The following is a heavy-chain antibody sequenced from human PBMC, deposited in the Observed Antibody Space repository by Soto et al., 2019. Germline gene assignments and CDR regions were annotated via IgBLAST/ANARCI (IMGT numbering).Heavy chain of an antibody. D-gene: IGHD2-2*01. Sequence: QITLKESGPTLVKPTQTLTLTCTFSGFSLSTSGVGVGWIRQPPGKALEWLALIYWDDDKRYSPSLKSRLTITKETXXNXVXXTMTNMDPVDTATYYCAHSGVQDIVLVPAAMYFDYWGQGTLVTVSS. CDR1: GFSLSTSGVG. CDR2: IYWDDDK. J-gene: IGHJ4*02. V-gene: IGHV2-5*02. CDR3: AHSGVQDIVLVPAAMYFDY.